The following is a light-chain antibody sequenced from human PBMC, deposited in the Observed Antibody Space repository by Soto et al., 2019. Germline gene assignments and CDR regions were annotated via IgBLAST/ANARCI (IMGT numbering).Light chain of an antibody. Sequence: DIVMTQSPDSLAVSLGERATIKCKSSQSVLNSSSNKNYLAWYQQKVGQPPKLLIYWASTRESGVPDRFSGSGSGTDFTLTISSLQAADVAVYYCQQYYSSPPTFGQGTKLEIK. CDR1: QSVLNSSSNKNY. J-gene: IGKJ2*01. CDR2: WAS. CDR3: QQYYSSPPT. V-gene: IGKV4-1*01.